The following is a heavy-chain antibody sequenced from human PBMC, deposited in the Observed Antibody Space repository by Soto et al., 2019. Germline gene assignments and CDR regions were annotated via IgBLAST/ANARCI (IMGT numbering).Heavy chain of an antibody. D-gene: IGHD3-10*01. CDR1: GYTFTSYA. CDR3: ARGSYGSGSYGYNWFDP. V-gene: IGHV1-3*01. J-gene: IGHJ5*02. CDR2: INAGNGNT. Sequence: GSVKVSWKASGYTFTSYAMHWVRQAPGQRLEWMGWINAGNGNTKYSQKFQGRVTITRDTSASTAYMELSSLRSEDTAMYYCARGSYGSGSYGYNWFDPWGQGTLVTVSS.